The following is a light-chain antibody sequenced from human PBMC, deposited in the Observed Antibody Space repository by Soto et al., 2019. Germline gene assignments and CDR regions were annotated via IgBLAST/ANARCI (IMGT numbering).Light chain of an antibody. J-gene: IGKJ1*01. CDR2: DAS. V-gene: IGKV1-5*01. Sequence: DVQMARYPCTSPASVEDRITITCRASQTISSWLAWYQQKPGKAPNLLIYDASSLEGGVPSRFSGSGSGTEFTLTISSLQPDDFATYYCHQYNTYSPTFGQGTKVDIK. CDR1: QTISSW. CDR3: HQYNTYSPT.